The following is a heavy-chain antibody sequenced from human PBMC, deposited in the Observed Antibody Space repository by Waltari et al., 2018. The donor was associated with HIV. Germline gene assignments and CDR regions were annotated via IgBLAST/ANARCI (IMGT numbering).Heavy chain of an antibody. J-gene: IGHJ6*02. V-gene: IGHV1-3*01. CDR2: INAGNGNT. CDR3: ARISIVGARASYGMDV. Sequence: QVQLVQSGAEVKKPGASVKVSCKASGYTFTSYAMHWVRQAPGQRLEWMGWINAGNGNTKYSQKFQGRVTITRDTSASTAYMELSSLRSEDTAVYYCARISIVGARASYGMDVWGQGTTVTVSS. CDR1: GYTFTSYA. D-gene: IGHD1-26*01.